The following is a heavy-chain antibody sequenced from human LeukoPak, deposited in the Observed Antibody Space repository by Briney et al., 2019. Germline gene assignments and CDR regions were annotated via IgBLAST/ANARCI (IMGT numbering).Heavy chain of an antibody. CDR2: ISSSSSYI. CDR3: ARCSCSSTSCPNSY. D-gene: IGHD2-2*01. Sequence: GGSLGLSCAASGFTFSSYSMNWVRQAPGKGLEWVSSISSSSSYIYYADSVKGRFTISRDNAKNSLYLQMNSLRAEDTAVYYCARCSCSSTSCPNSYWGQGTLVTVSS. J-gene: IGHJ4*02. V-gene: IGHV3-21*01. CDR1: GFTFSSYS.